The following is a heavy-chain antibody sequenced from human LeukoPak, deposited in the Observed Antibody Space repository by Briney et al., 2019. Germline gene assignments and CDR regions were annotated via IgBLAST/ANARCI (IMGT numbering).Heavy chain of an antibody. D-gene: IGHD3-10*01. CDR3: ARGNTMVRGRFFDY. V-gene: IGHV3-11*01. CDR1: GFTFSIYW. J-gene: IGHJ4*02. CDR2: ISSSGSTI. Sequence: GGSLRLSCAASGFTFSIYWMSWIRQAPGKGLEWVSYISSSGSTIYYADSVKGRFTISRDNAKNSLYLQMNSLRAEDTAVYYCARGNTMVRGRFFDYWGQGTLVTVSS.